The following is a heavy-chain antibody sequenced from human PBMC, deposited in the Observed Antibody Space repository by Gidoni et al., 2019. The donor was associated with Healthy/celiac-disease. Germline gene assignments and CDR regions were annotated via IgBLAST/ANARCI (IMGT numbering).Heavy chain of an antibody. V-gene: IGHV3-21*01. CDR3: ARGHPIRTYYYDSSGQGDV. D-gene: IGHD3-22*01. CDR2: ISSSSSYI. Sequence: EVQLVESGGGLVKPGGSLRLSCASSGFTFSSYSMHWVRQAPGKGLEWVSAISSSSSYIYYADSVKGRFTISRENTKNSLYRKMNSLRAEDTAVDYCARGHPIRTYYYDSSGQGDVWGQGTTVTVSS. CDR1: GFTFSSYS. J-gene: IGHJ6*02.